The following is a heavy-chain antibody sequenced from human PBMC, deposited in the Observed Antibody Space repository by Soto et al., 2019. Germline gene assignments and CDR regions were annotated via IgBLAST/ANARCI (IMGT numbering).Heavy chain of an antibody. J-gene: IGHJ4*02. CDR3: ARLPAGSYSSYWYYFDY. CDR1: GLTVSSNY. Sequence: EVQLMQSGGGLIQPGGSLRLSCAASGLTVSSNYMGWVRRAPGKGLEWVSVIYVDGSSFCADSVEGRFTISRDNSRNTLYLQRNSRRAEDTAVYYCARLPAGSYSSYWYYFDYWRQGTLVTVSS. V-gene: IGHV3-53*01. D-gene: IGHD1-26*01. CDR2: IYVDGSS.